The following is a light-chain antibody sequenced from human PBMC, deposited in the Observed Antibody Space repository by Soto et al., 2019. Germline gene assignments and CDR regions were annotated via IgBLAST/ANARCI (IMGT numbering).Light chain of an antibody. CDR1: QSVSSTY. CDR3: QQHGSSRT. CDR2: GAS. Sequence: EIVLTQSPGTLSLSPGERAALSCRASQSVSSTYLSWYQKQPGQAPRLLIYGASSRATGIPDMFSGSGSRTDFTITSSRRSPEDFAVYYCQQHGSSRTFGEGTKVEIK. J-gene: IGKJ4*01. V-gene: IGKV3-20*01.